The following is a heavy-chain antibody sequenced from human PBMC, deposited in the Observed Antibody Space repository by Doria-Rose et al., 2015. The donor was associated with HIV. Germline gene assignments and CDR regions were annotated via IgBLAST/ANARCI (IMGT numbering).Heavy chain of an antibody. CDR3: ARIKSSRWYHKYYFDF. J-gene: IGHJ4*02. Sequence: QITLKESGPVLVKPTETLTLTCTVSGVSLSSPGMGVSWIRQPPGKALEWRANIFSDDERTCTTYMKSRLTISRGTSKSQVVLTMTDMDPVDTATYYCARIKSSRWYHKYYFDFWGQGTLVIVSA. V-gene: IGHV2-26*01. CDR2: IFSDDER. D-gene: IGHD6-13*01. CDR1: GVSLSSPGMG.